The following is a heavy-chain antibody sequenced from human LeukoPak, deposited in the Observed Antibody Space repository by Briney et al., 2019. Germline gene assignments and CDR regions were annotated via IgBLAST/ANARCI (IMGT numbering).Heavy chain of an antibody. Sequence: ASETLSLTCAVSGDSISGTNWWSWVRQSPGKGLEWIGEMYHTGSSNYNPSLKSRVTISVDKSKNQFSLRLSSVTAADTAVYYCSRLYGDYGWFDPWGQGTLVTVSS. CDR1: GDSISGTNW. CDR3: SRLYGDYGWFDP. D-gene: IGHD4-17*01. V-gene: IGHV4-4*02. J-gene: IGHJ5*02. CDR2: MYHTGSS.